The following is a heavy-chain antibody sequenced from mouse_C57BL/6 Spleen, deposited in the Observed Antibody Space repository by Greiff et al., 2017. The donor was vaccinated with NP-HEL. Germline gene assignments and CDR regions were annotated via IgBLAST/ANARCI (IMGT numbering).Heavy chain of an antibody. CDR1: GYTFTDYY. CDR2: INPNNGGT. CDR3: ARDGTGNFDY. V-gene: IGHV1-26*01. Sequence: VQLQQSGPELVKPGASVKISCKASGYTFTDYYMNWVKQSHGKSLEWIGDINPNNGGTSYNQKCKGKATWTVDKSSSTAYMELRSLTSEDSAVYYCARDGTGNFDYWGQGTTLTVSS. D-gene: IGHD4-1*01. J-gene: IGHJ2*01.